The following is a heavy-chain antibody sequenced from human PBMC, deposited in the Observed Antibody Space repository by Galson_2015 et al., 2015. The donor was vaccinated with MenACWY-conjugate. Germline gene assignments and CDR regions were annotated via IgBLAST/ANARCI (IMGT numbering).Heavy chain of an antibody. CDR1: GGTFSSFS. V-gene: IGHV1-69*02. J-gene: IGHJ4*01. CDR2: VIPIAGMT. CDR3: SAYDPLTDRGDY. Sequence: SVKVSCKASGGTFSSFSISWVRQAPGQGLEWMGRVIPIAGMTNYAKNFQGRVTITADTSARTAYMELSSLTSEDTAVYLRSAYDPLTDRGDYWGHGTQVIVSA. D-gene: IGHD3-9*01.